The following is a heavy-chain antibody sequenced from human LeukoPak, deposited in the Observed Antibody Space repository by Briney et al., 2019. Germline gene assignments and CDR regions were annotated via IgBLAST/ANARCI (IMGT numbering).Heavy chain of an antibody. CDR2: IYYSGST. CDR3: ARDYYDSSAMSGAFDI. J-gene: IGHJ3*02. CDR1: GGSISSSSYY. V-gene: IGHV4-39*07. D-gene: IGHD3-22*01. Sequence: SETLSLTCTVSGGSISSSSYYWGWIRQPPGKGLEWIGSIYYSGSTYYNPSLKSRVTISVDTSKNQFSLKLSSVTAADTAVYYCARDYYDSSAMSGAFDIWGQGTMVTVSS.